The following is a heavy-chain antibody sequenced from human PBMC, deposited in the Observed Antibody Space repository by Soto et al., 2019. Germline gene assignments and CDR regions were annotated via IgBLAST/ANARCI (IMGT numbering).Heavy chain of an antibody. Sequence: GGSLRLSCAASGFTFSNYAMHWVRQAPGKGLEWVAVISYDGSNKYYADSVKGRFTISRDNSKNTLYLQMNSLRAEDTAVYYCARDSTITIFGVVINHYGMDVWGQGTTVTVSS. CDR2: ISYDGSNK. D-gene: IGHD3-3*01. J-gene: IGHJ6*02. CDR1: GFTFSNYA. CDR3: ARDSTITIFGVVINHYGMDV. V-gene: IGHV3-30-3*01.